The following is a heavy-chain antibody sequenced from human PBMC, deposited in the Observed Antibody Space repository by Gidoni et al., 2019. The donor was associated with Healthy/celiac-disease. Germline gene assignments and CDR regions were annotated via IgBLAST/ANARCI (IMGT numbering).Heavy chain of an antibody. CDR2: INPNSGGP. CDR1: GYTFTGYY. V-gene: IGHV1-2*02. D-gene: IGHD3-10*01. Sequence: QVQLVQSGAEVKKPGASVKVSCKASGYTFTGYYMHWVRQAPGQGLEWMGWINPNSGGPNYAQKFQGRVTMTRDTSISTAYMELSRLRSDDTAVYYCARKVRGQPNAFDIWGQGTMVTVSS. J-gene: IGHJ3*02. CDR3: ARKVRGQPNAFDI.